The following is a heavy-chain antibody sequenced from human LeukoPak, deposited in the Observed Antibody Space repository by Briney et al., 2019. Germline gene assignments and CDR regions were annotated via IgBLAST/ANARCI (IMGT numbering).Heavy chain of an antibody. CDR2: IIPIFGTA. CDR1: GGTFSSYA. V-gene: IGHV1-69*06. D-gene: IGHD3-16*01. CDR3: AKDFLGESGPGY. Sequence: ASVKASCKASGGTFSSYAISWVRQAPGQGLEWMGGIIPIFGTANHAQKFQGRVTITADKSTSTAYMELSSLRAEDTAVYYCAKDFLGESGPGYWGQGTLVTVSS. J-gene: IGHJ4*02.